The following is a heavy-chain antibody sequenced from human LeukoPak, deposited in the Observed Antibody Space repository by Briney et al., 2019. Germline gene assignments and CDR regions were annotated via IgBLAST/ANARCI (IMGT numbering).Heavy chain of an antibody. V-gene: IGHV1-2*02. CDR2: INPNSGGT. Sequence: ASVKVSCKASGYTFTGYYMHWVRQAPGQGLEWMGWINPNSGGTNCAQKFQGRVTMTRDTSINTAYMELSSLRFDDTAVYYCARGGLVITTGHYWFDPWGQGTLVTVSS. CDR3: ARGGLVITTGHYWFDP. CDR1: GYTFTGYY. D-gene: IGHD3-22*01. J-gene: IGHJ5*02.